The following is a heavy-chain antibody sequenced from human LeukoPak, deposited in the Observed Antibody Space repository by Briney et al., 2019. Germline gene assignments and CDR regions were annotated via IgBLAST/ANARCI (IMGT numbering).Heavy chain of an antibody. D-gene: IGHD3-22*01. J-gene: IGHJ5*02. CDR2: ITGDAGAK. V-gene: IGHV3-43*02. CDR3: ARGSYDSSGPNWFDP. Sequence: PGGSLRLSCTASGFTFDRFSMHWVRQAPGKGLQWVALITGDAGAKYYADSVRGRFTISRDNSKSSLYLQLNRVTTDDTAFYFCARGSYDSSGPNWFDPWGQGTLVTVSS. CDR1: GFTFDRFS.